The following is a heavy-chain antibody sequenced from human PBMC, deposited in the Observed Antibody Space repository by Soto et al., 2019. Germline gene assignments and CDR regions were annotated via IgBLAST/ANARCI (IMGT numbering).Heavy chain of an antibody. CDR3: AKDLIERWLAAAFDI. CDR1: GGSISSSSYY. V-gene: IGHV3-23*01. CDR2: ISGSGGST. J-gene: IGHJ3*02. Sequence: PSETLSLTCTVSGGSISSSSYYWGWIRQPPGKGLEWVSAISGSGGSTYYADSVKGRFTISRDNSKNTLYLQMNSLRAEDTAVYYCAKDLIERWLAAAFDIWGQGTMVTVS. D-gene: IGHD2-15*01.